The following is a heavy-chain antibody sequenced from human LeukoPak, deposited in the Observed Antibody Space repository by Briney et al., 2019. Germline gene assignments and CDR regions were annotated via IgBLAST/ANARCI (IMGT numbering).Heavy chain of an antibody. J-gene: IGHJ5*02. Sequence: ASVKVSCKASGYTFTSYGISWVRQAPGQGLEWMGWISAYNGNTNYAQKLQGRVTMTTDTSTSTAYMELRSLRSDDTAVYYCARRYCGGGSCYSGPNWFDPWGQGTLVTVSS. CDR3: ARRYCGGGSCYSGPNWFDP. CDR1: GYTFTSYG. CDR2: ISAYNGNT. V-gene: IGHV1-18*01. D-gene: IGHD2-15*01.